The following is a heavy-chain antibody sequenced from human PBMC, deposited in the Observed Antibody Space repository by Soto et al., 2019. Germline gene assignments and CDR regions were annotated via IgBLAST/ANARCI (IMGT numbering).Heavy chain of an antibody. V-gene: IGHV1-3*01. Sequence: ASVKVSCKASGYTFTSYAMHWVRQAPGQRLEWMGWINAGNGNTKYSQKFQGRVTITRDTSASTAYMELSSLRSEDTAVYYCARSLGEYSSSTPFDYWGQGTLVTVSS. D-gene: IGHD6-6*01. CDR1: GYTFTSYA. J-gene: IGHJ4*02. CDR3: ARSLGEYSSSTPFDY. CDR2: INAGNGNT.